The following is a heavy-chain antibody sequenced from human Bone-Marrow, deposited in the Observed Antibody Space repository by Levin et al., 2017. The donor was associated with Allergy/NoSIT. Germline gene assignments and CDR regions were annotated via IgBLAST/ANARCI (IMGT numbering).Heavy chain of an antibody. CDR2: ISYDGSNK. Sequence: LSLTCAASGFTFSSSAMHWVRQAPGKGLEWVAVISYDGSNKYYADSVKGRFTISRDNSKNTLYLQMNSLRAEDTAVYYCASPQQLVPYWGQGTLVTVSS. CDR3: ASPQQLVPY. V-gene: IGHV3-30-3*01. D-gene: IGHD6-13*01. J-gene: IGHJ4*02. CDR1: GFTFSSSA.